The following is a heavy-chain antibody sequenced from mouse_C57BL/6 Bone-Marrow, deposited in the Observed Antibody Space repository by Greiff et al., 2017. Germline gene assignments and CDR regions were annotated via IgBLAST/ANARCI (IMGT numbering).Heavy chain of an antibody. D-gene: IGHD1-1*01. V-gene: IGHV1-76*01. CDR2: IYPGSGNT. J-gene: IGHJ2*01. CDR1: GYTFTDYY. Sequence: QVQLKQSGAELVRPGASVKLSCKASGYTFTDYYINWVKQRPGQGLEWIARIYPGSGNTYYNEKFKGKATLTAEKSSSTAYMQLSSLTSEDSAGYFCAREGGGITTVVAFYYFDYWGQGTTLTVSS. CDR3: AREGGGITTVVAFYYFDY.